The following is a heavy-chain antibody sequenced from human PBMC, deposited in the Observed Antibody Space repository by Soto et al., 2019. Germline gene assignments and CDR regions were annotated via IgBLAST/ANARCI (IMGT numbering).Heavy chain of an antibody. D-gene: IGHD6-19*01. CDR2: IWYDGSNK. CDR3: ARDRGYSSGWYGLYYYYYMDV. V-gene: IGHV3-33*01. J-gene: IGHJ6*03. CDR1: GFTFSSYG. Sequence: GGSLRLSCAASGFTFSSYGMHWVRQAPGKGLEWVAVIWYDGSNKYYADSVKGRFTISRDNSKNTLYLQMNSLRAEDAAVYYCARDRGYSSGWYGLYYYYYMDVWGKGTTVTVSS.